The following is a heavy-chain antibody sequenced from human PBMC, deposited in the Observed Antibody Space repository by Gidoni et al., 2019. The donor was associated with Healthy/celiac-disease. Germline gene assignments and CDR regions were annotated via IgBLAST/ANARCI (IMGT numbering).Heavy chain of an antibody. V-gene: IGHV1-46*01. J-gene: IGHJ5*02. Sequence: QVQLVQSGAEVKKPGASVKVSCQASGYTFTSYYMHWVRQAPGQGLEWMGIINPSGGSTSYAQKFQGRVTMTRDTSTSTVYMELSSLRSEDTAVYYCARDPVTGWFDPWGQGTLVTVSS. CDR2: INPSGGST. CDR1: GYTFTSYY. D-gene: IGHD2-8*02. CDR3: ARDPVTGWFDP.